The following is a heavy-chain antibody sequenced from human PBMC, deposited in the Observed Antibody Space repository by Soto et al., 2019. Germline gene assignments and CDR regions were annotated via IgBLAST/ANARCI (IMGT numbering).Heavy chain of an antibody. J-gene: IGHJ4*02. CDR1: GFSLSTSGMC. V-gene: IGHV2-70*11. D-gene: IGHD3-22*01. CDR2: IDWDDDK. Sequence: SGPTLVNPTQTLTLTCTFSGFSLSTSGMCVSWIRQPPGKALEWLARIDWDDDKYYSTSLKTRLTISKDTSKNQVVLTMTNMDPVDTATYYCARISPHYDSSGYLLDYWGQGTLVTVSS. CDR3: ARISPHYDSSGYLLDY.